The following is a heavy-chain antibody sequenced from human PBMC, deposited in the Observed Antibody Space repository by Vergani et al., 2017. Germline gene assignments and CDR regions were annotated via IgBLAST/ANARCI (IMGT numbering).Heavy chain of an antibody. V-gene: IGHV7-4-1*01. D-gene: IGHD6-19*01. J-gene: IGHJ4*02. CDR1: GYSFNNYA. CDR2: INPTTVNP. Sequence: QEQLVQSGSELKKPGASVKVSCKASGYSFNNYAIHWVRQAPGQGLEWMGWINPTTVNPTYARAFTGRFVFSLDTSISTAYLQIGSLKAEEAAVYFCARAKRRRLAVGATDSWGQGTLLTGSS. CDR3: ARAKRRRLAVGATDS.